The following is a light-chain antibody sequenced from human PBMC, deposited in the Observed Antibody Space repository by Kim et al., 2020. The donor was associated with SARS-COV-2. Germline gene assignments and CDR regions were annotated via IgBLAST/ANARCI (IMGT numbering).Light chain of an antibody. Sequence: QSVLTQPPSVSGTPGQRVTISCSGSSSNIGRNAVHWYQQFPGAAPTLLIYNNDGRPSGVADRFSGSKSGTSAYLAISGLQSEDEADYFCAAWDDSLFVAFGGGTQLTVL. V-gene: IGLV1-44*01. J-gene: IGLJ2*01. CDR2: NND. CDR3: AAWDDSLFVA. CDR1: SSNIGRNA.